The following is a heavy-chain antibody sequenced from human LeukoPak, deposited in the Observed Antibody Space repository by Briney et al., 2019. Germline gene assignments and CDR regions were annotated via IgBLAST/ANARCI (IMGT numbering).Heavy chain of an antibody. CDR1: GFTFSSYA. CDR3: AKDRDGTVSHPYFQD. CDR2: ISSGGGGT. V-gene: IGHV3-23*01. J-gene: IGHJ1*01. Sequence: PGGSLRLSCAASGFTFSSYAMSWVRQAPGKGLEWVSSISSGGGGTDSADFVKGRFTISRDNSKNTLFLQMNSLRVEDTAVYFCAKDRDGTVSHPYFQDWGQGTLVTVSS. D-gene: IGHD4-17*01.